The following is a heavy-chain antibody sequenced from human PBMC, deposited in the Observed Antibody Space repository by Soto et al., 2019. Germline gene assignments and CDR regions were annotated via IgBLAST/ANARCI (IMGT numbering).Heavy chain of an antibody. CDR1: GYTFTSYG. Sequence: GASVKVSCKASGYTFTSYGISRVRQAPGQGLEWMGWISAYNGNTNYAQKLQGRVTMTTDTSTSTAYMELRSLRSDDTAVYYCATGYSSSSYRLDFDYWGQGTLLTVSS. CDR3: ATGYSSSSYRLDFDY. CDR2: ISAYNGNT. V-gene: IGHV1-18*01. D-gene: IGHD6-13*01. J-gene: IGHJ4*02.